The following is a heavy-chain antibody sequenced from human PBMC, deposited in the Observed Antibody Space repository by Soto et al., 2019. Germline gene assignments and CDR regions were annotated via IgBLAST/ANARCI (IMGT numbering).Heavy chain of an antibody. J-gene: IGHJ6*02. Sequence: SLKISCKGSGYSFTSYWIGWVRQMPGKGLECMGIIYPGDSDTRYSPSFQGQATISADKSISTAYLQWSSLKASDTAMYYCAGGGVRGVITQTRDYYGMDVWGQGTTVTVSS. CDR1: GYSFTSYW. CDR2: IYPGDSDT. V-gene: IGHV5-51*01. CDR3: AGGGVRGVITQTRDYYGMDV. D-gene: IGHD3-10*01.